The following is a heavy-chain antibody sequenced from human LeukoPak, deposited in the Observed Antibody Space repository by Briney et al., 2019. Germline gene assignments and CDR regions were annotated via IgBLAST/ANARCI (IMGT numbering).Heavy chain of an antibody. J-gene: IGHJ6*04. CDR3: AKATSGNGMDV. Sequence: GGSLRLSCASSGFTISTYDINWVSQAPGRGLEWVSYISSSGSTIYYADSVKGRFTISRDNAKNLLYLQMNSLRAEDTAVYYCAKATSGNGMDVWGKGTTVTVSS. CDR2: ISSSGSTI. V-gene: IGHV3-48*03. CDR1: GFTISTYD. D-gene: IGHD1-26*01.